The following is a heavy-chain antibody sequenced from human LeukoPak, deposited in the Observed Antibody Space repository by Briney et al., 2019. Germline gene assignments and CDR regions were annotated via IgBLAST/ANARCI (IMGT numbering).Heavy chain of an antibody. CDR1: GFTVSSNY. J-gene: IGHJ6*02. CDR2: ISGSGGST. V-gene: IGHV3-23*01. CDR3: AKETGYGSSWWGPDYYGMDV. D-gene: IGHD6-13*01. Sequence: GGSLRLSCAASGFTVSSNYMSWVRQAPGKGLEWVSAISGSGGSTYYADSVKGRFTISRDNSKNTLYLQMNSLRAEDTAVYYCAKETGYGSSWWGPDYYGMDVWGQGTTVTVSS.